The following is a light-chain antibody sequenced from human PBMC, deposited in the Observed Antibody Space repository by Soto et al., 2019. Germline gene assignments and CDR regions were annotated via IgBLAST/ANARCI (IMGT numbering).Light chain of an antibody. CDR2: GAS. CDR3: QQYNNWPL. J-gene: IGKJ1*01. CDR1: QSVSSN. V-gene: IGKV3-15*01. Sequence: EIVMTQSPATLSVSQGERATLSCRASQSVSSNLAWYQQKPGQAPRLLIYGASTRATGIPARFSGSGSGTEFTLTISSLQSEDFAVYYCQQYNNWPLFGQGTKVDI.